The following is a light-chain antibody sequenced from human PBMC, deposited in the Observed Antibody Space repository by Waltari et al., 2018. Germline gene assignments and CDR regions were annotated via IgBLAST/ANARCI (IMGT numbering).Light chain of an antibody. CDR3: CSYAGSNTWV. J-gene: IGLJ2*01. CDR1: SSDVGTYDL. V-gene: IGLV2-23*02. CDR2: DVR. Sequence: QSALTQPASVSGSPGQSITISCTGTSSDVGTYDLVSWYQQHPGKAPKLMFYDVRKRPSGVSNRFSGAKAGNTASLTISGLQAEDEAEYYCCSYAGSNTWVFGGGTKLTVL.